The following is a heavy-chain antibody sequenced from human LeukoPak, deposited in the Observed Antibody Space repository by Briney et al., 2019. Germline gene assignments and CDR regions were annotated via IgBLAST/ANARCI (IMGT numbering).Heavy chain of an antibody. Sequence: SEALSLTCAVYGGSFSGYYWSWIRQPPGKGLEWIGEINHSGSTNYNPSLKSRVTISVDTSKNQFSLKLSSVTAADTAVYYCARGYGDYDYWGQGTLVTVSS. D-gene: IGHD4-17*01. CDR2: INHSGST. V-gene: IGHV4-34*01. J-gene: IGHJ4*02. CDR3: ARGYGDYDY. CDR1: GGSFSGYY.